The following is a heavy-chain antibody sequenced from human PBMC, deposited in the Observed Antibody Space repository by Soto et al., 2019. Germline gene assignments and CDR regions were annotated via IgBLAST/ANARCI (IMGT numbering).Heavy chain of an antibody. V-gene: IGHV2-5*01. CDR2: IYWNDFK. J-gene: IGHJ6*02. CDR3: AHSRGYNGYEGPPLYEMDV. Sequence: SGPTLVYPTQTLSLTCTCSVISVKTSGVEVGWIRQPPGNTLEWLALIYWNDFKRYTPSLESRLTITKDTSKNQVVLTVTNVDPADTATYYCAHSRGYNGYEGPPLYEMDVWGQGTTVTVSS. D-gene: IGHD5-12*01. CDR1: VISVKTSGVE.